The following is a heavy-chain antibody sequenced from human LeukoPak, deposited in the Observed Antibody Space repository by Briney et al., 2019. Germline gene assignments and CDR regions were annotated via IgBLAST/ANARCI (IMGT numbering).Heavy chain of an antibody. CDR3: ARSLNSGYDWDYYFDY. CDR2: ISSSSSTI. V-gene: IGHV3-48*01. J-gene: IGHJ4*02. Sequence: GGSLRLSCAASGFTFSSYAMNWVRQAPGKGLEWVSYISSSSSTIYYADSVKGRFTISRDNAKNSLYLQMNSLRAEDTAVYYCARSLNSGYDWDYYFDYWGQGTLVTVSS. D-gene: IGHD5-12*01. CDR1: GFTFSSYA.